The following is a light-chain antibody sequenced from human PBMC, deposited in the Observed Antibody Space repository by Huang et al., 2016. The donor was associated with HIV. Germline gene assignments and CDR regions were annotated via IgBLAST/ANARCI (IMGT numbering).Light chain of an antibody. CDR1: QSVATN. CDR2: GDS. V-gene: IGKV3-15*01. CDR3: QQYHNWPYT. J-gene: IGKJ2*01. Sequence: EIIMTQSPATLSLSPGEGASLSCRANQSVATNLAWYLHRPGQSPRILIFGDSTRASGLPGRFSGSGSETQFTLTVSGLQSEDFAVYYCQQYHNWPYTFGQGTKLEI.